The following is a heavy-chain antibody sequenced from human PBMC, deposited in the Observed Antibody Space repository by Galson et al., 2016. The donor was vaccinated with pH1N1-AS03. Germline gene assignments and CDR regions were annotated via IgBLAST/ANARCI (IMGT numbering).Heavy chain of an antibody. D-gene: IGHD1-20*01. CDR2: ISHSGST. Sequence: SETLSLTCAVSGGSFSGYYWSWVRQPPGRGLEWIGEISHSGSTKYNPSLKSRVAISIHTSKNQFSLTVTSVTAADTAIYYCARGVDNFNVFVFEMWARGTRVTVSS. V-gene: IGHV4-34*01. J-gene: IGHJ3*02. CDR1: GGSFSGYY. CDR3: ARGVDNFNVFVFEM.